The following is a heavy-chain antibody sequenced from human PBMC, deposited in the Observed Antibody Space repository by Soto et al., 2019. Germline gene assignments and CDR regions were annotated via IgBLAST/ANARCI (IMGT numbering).Heavy chain of an antibody. CDR1: GYSFITYG. CDR3: ARGPTDYYDKSGDYCLDY. V-gene: IGHV1-18*01. Sequence: QVQLVQSGAEAKKPGASVMVSCKGSGYSFITYGMSWVRQAPGQGLEWVGWISTYNGNTKYVESLQGRVTMTTDTTTSTGYMELRSLRSDDTAVYYCARGPTDYYDKSGDYCLDYWGQGTLVTVSP. CDR2: ISTYNGNT. J-gene: IGHJ4*02. D-gene: IGHD3-22*01.